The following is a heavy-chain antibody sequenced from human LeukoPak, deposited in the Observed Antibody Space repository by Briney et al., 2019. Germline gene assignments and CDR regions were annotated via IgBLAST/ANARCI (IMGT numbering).Heavy chain of an antibody. V-gene: IGHV3-23*01. Sequence: GGSLRLSCAASGFTFSNYAMSWVRQAPGKGLEWVSTFSGSGTTTYYADSVKGRFTISRDNSKNTLDLQMNSLRAEDTAVYYCAKRMRPGSQLYHFDSWGQGTLVTVSS. CDR1: GFTFSNYA. D-gene: IGHD3-10*01. CDR3: AKRMRPGSQLYHFDS. CDR2: FSGSGTTT. J-gene: IGHJ4*02.